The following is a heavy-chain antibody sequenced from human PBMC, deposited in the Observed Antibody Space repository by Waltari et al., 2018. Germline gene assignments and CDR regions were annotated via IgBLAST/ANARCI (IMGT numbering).Heavy chain of an antibody. D-gene: IGHD2-15*01. CDR3: ARGGDSMVVTHYYFDY. CDR2: IYYSGST. Sequence: QVQLQESGPGLVKPSETLSLTCTVSGGSLSSHSLSWIRQPPGKGREWIGYIYYSGSTNYNPSLKSRVTISVDTSKNQFSLKLSSVTAADTAVYYCARGGDSMVVTHYYFDYWGQGTLVTVSS. CDR1: GGSLSSHS. J-gene: IGHJ4*02. V-gene: IGHV4-59*11.